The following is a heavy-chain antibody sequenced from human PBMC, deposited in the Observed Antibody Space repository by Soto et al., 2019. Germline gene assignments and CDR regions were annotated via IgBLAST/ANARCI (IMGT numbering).Heavy chain of an antibody. CDR2: INHSGST. V-gene: IGHV4-34*01. CDR1: GGSFSGYY. CDR3: ARGRASIPYYYYYMDV. J-gene: IGHJ6*03. D-gene: IGHD6-6*01. Sequence: SETLSLTCAVYGGSFSGYYWSWIRQPPGKGLEWIGEINHSGSTNYNPSLKSRVTISVDTSKNQFSLKLSSVTAADTAVYYCARGRASIPYYYYYMDVWGKGTTVTVSS.